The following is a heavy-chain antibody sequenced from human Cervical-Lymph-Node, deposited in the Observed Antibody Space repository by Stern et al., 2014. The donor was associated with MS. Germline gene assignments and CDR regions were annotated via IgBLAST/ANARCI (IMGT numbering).Heavy chain of an antibody. CDR1: GATFSTNA. Sequence: QLGQSGAEVRKPGSSGKVSCKASGATFSTNAISWLRQAPGQGPEWMGAIVPIFGRANYVQKLRGRLTITADESASTAYMELRSLRSEDTAVYYCAREHHGGNFASWGQGTLVTVSS. CDR3: AREHHGGNFAS. V-gene: IGHV1-69*01. CDR2: IVPIFGRA. D-gene: IGHD4-23*01. J-gene: IGHJ5*02.